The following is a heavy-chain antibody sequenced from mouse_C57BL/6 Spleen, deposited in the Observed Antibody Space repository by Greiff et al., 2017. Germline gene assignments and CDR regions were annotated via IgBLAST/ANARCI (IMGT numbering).Heavy chain of an antibody. CDR1: GFTFSDYG. CDR2: ISSGSSTI. J-gene: IGHJ4*01. D-gene: IGHD2-12*01. Sequence: EVKLQESGGGLVKPGGSLKLSCAASGFTFSDYGMHWVRQAPEKGLEWVAYISSGSSTIYYADTVKGRFTISRDNAKNTLFLQMTSLRSEDTAMYYCARTLYVYYAMDYWGQGTSVTVSS. V-gene: IGHV5-17*01. CDR3: ARTLYVYYAMDY.